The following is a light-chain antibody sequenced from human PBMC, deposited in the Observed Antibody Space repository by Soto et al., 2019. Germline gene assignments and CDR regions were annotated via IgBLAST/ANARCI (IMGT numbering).Light chain of an antibody. Sequence: ETVLTQSPGTVSLSPGERATLSCTTSQNVRSNYLAWYQQKPGQAPRLLIYGVFNRATGIPDRFSGSGSGTDFTLTISGLEPADSAVYYCQYYDGSPRTFGQGTKLEI. CDR2: GVF. CDR3: QYYDGSPRT. J-gene: IGKJ2*01. V-gene: IGKV3-20*01. CDR1: QNVRSNY.